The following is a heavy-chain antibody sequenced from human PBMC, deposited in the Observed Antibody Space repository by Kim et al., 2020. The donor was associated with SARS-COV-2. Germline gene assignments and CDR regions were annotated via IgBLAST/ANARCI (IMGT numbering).Heavy chain of an antibody. Sequence: ASVKVSCKASGYTFTSYAMHWVRKAPGQRLEWMGWINAGNGNTKYSQKFQGRVTITRDTSASKAYMELSSLRSEDTAVYYCARDPTTVTTLDPWGQGTLVTVSS. CDR3: ARDPTTVTTLDP. V-gene: IGHV1-3*01. J-gene: IGHJ4*02. CDR1: GYTFTSYA. D-gene: IGHD4-4*01. CDR2: INAGNGNT.